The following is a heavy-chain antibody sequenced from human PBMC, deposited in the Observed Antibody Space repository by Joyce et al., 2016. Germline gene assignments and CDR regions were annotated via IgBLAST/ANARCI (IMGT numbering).Heavy chain of an antibody. Sequence: QVQLVESGGGVVQPGRSLTLSCVASGFTLSSYGMHWVRQAPGKGLEWVAVISYDGSNKYYADSVKGRFTISRDSSKNTLHLQMSSLRTEDTAVYYCAKRGPYYSGSGSYSDYWGQGTLVTVSS. D-gene: IGHD3-10*01. CDR2: ISYDGSNK. V-gene: IGHV3-30*18. J-gene: IGHJ4*02. CDR3: AKRGPYYSGSGSYSDY. CDR1: GFTLSSYG.